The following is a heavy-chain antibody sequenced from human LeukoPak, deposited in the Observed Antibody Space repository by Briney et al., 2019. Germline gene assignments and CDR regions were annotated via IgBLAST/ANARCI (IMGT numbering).Heavy chain of an antibody. J-gene: IGHJ4*02. Sequence: PGGSLRLSCAASGFTFSSYSTNWVRQAPGKGLEWVSSISSSSSYIYYADSVKGRFTISRDNAKNSLYLQMNSLRAEDTAVYYCAKAMIVVVITPFDYWGQGTLVTVSS. CDR2: ISSSSSYI. V-gene: IGHV3-21*04. CDR1: GFTFSSYS. CDR3: AKAMIVVVITPFDY. D-gene: IGHD3-22*01.